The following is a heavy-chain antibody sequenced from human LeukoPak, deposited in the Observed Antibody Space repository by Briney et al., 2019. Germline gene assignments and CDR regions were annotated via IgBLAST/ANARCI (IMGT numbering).Heavy chain of an antibody. CDR3: VRVGILRYFVY. CDR1: GFTFSTYW. D-gene: IGHD6-13*01. CDR2: IKSDGSST. J-gene: IGHJ4*02. V-gene: IGHV3-74*01. Sequence: GGSLRLSCAASGFTFSTYWMHWVRQAPGKGLVWVSGIKSDGSSTNYADSVKGRFTISRDNAKNTLYLQMNSLRAEDTAVYYCVRVGILRYFVYWGQGTLVTVSS.